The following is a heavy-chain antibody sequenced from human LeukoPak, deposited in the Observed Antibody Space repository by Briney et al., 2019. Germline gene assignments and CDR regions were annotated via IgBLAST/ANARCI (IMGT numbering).Heavy chain of an antibody. J-gene: IGHJ5*02. V-gene: IGHV3-7*01. CDR3: AKEATGDVAARRPWFDP. CDR1: GFTFSSYW. Sequence: PGGSLRLSCAASGFTFSSYWMSWVRQAPGKGLEWVANIKQDGSEKYYVDSVKGRFTISRDNAKNSLYLQMNSLRAEDTAVYYCAKEATGDVAARRPWFDPWGQGTLVTVSS. CDR2: IKQDGSEK. D-gene: IGHD2-15*01.